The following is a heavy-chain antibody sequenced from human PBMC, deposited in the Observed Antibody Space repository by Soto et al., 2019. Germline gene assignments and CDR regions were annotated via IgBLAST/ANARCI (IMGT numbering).Heavy chain of an antibody. CDR2: IIPILGIA. CDR1: GGTFSSYT. J-gene: IGHJ4*02. V-gene: IGHV1-69*02. CDR3: ATRIAVAGTSDY. D-gene: IGHD6-19*01. Sequence: QVQLVQSGAEVKKPGSSVKVSCKASGGTFSSYTISWVRQAPGQGLEWMGRIIPILGIANYAQKFQGRVTITADKSTRTAYMELSSLRSEDTAVYYCATRIAVAGTSDYWGQGTLVTVSS.